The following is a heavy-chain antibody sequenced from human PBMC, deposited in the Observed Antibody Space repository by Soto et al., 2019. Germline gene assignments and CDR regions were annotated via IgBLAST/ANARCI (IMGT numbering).Heavy chain of an antibody. D-gene: IGHD1-1*01. CDR1: GFTFSSYG. J-gene: IGHJ4*02. Sequence: QVQLVESGGGVVQPGRSLRLSCAASGFTFSSYGMHWVRQAPGKGLEWVAVIWYDGSNKYYADSVKGRFTISRDNSKNTLYLQMNSLRSEDTAVYYCARDRRNHYFDYWGQGTLVTVSS. CDR2: IWYDGSNK. CDR3: ARDRRNHYFDY. V-gene: IGHV3-33*01.